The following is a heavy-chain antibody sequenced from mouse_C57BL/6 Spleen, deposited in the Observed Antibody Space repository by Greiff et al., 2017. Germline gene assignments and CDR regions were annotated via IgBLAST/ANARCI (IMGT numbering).Heavy chain of an antibody. V-gene: IGHV14-4*01. CDR2: IDPENGDT. CDR3: TSLYGSSFDY. Sequence: EVKLMESGAELVRPGASVKLSCTASGFNIKDDYMHWVKQRPEQGLEWIGWIDPENGDTEYASKFQGKATITADTSSNTAYLQLSSLTSEDTAVYYCTSLYGSSFDYWGQGTTLTVSS. J-gene: IGHJ2*01. D-gene: IGHD1-1*01. CDR1: GFNIKDDY.